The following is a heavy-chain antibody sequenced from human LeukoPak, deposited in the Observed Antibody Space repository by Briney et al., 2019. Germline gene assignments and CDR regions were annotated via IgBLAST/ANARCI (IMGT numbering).Heavy chain of an antibody. CDR1: GFTFSSYG. CDR3: AKDSFRYCSSTSCHVLDY. J-gene: IGHJ4*02. D-gene: IGHD2-2*01. Sequence: GGSLRLSCAASGFTFSSYGMHWVRQAPGKGLEWVAVISYDGSNKYYADSVKGRFTISRDNSENTLYLQMNSLRAEDTAVYYCAKDSFRYCSSTSCHVLDYWGQGTLVTVSS. CDR2: ISYDGSNK. V-gene: IGHV3-30*18.